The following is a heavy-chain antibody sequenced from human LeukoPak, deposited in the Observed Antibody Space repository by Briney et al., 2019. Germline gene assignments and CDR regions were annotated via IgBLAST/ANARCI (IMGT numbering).Heavy chain of an antibody. D-gene: IGHD5-12*01. CDR3: TRGDMATIPSFDY. CDR2: IRSKAYGGTT. CDR1: GFTFGDYA. J-gene: IGHJ4*02. V-gene: IGHV3-49*04. Sequence: GGSLRLSCTTSGFTFGDYAMSWVRQAPGKGLEWVGFIRSKAYGGTTNYAASVKGRFTISRDDSKGIAYLQMNSLKTEDTAVYYCTRGDMATIPSFDYWGQGTLVTVSS.